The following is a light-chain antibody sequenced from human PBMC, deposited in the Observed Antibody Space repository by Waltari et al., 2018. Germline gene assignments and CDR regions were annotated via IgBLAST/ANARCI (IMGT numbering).Light chain of an antibody. Sequence: DIQMTQSPSSLSASVGDRVTITCRQSQSVSHNLSWYQQQPGRAPVLLIYAASSLQSGVPSRFIGSGSVTDFTLTISSLQPDDFASYFCQQSFNVPTFGPGTRVEVK. CDR3: QQSFNVPT. V-gene: IGKV1-39*01. CDR2: AAS. CDR1: QSVSHN. J-gene: IGKJ1*01.